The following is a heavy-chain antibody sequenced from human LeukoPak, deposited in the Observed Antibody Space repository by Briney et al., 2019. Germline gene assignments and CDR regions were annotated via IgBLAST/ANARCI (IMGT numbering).Heavy chain of an antibody. CDR1: GFILDDYG. D-gene: IGHD6-6*01. J-gene: IGHJ4*02. CDR3: AKIRESIWQACFDY. CDR2: INWNGVST. Sequence: PGGSLRLSCAASGFILDDYGMNWVRQAPGKGLEWVSGINWNGVSTGYADSVKGRFTISRDNSKNTLYLQMNSLRAEDTAVYYCAKIRESIWQACFDYWGQGTLVTISS. V-gene: IGHV3-20*04.